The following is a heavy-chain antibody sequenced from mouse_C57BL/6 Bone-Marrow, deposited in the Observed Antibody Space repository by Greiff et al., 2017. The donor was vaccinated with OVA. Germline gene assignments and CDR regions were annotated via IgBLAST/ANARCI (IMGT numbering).Heavy chain of an antibody. CDR3: AAYGSRGYAMDY. CDR2: IYPGSGNT. Sequence: QVQLQQSGAELVRPGASVKLSCKASGYTFTDYYINWVKQRPGQGLEWIARIYPGSGNTYYNEKFKGKATLTAEKSSSTAYMQLSSLTSEDSAVYFCAAYGSRGYAMDYWGQGTSVTVSS. V-gene: IGHV1-76*01. CDR1: GYTFTDYY. D-gene: IGHD1-1*01. J-gene: IGHJ4*01.